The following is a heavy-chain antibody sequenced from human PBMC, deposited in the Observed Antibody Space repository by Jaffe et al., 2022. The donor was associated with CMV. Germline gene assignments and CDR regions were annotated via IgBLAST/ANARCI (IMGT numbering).Heavy chain of an antibody. CDR2: IWYNGNDK. V-gene: IGHV3-33*08. D-gene: IGHD2-21*01. CDR3: AREHSAFCGGECGPDY. J-gene: IGHJ4*02. CDR1: GFTFNDYG. Sequence: QVQLVESGGGVVQPGRSLRLSCVASGFTFNDYGMLWVRQAPGKGLEWVSVIWYNGNDKYYADSVKGRFTISRDNSKNTLYLQINGLRAEDTAVYYCAREHSAFCGGECGPDYWGQGTLVTVSS.